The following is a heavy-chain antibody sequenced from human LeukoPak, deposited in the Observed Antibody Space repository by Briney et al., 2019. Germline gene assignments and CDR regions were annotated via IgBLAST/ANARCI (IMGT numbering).Heavy chain of an antibody. D-gene: IGHD3-22*01. V-gene: IGHV3-9*01. CDR2: ISWNSGNR. CDR1: GFTFDDYA. Sequence: GRSLRLSCAASGFTFDDYAMHWVRQAPGKGLEWVTGISWNSGNRGYADSVKGRFTISRDNSKNTLYLQMNRLRAEDTAVYYCAKDFSVYYYDSRVLDYWGQGTLVTVSS. CDR3: AKDFSVYYYDSRVLDY. J-gene: IGHJ4*02.